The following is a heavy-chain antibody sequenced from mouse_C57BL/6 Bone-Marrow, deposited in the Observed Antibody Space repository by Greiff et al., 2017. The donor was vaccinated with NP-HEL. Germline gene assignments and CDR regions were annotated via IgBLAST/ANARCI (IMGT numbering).Heavy chain of an antibody. Sequence: VQLQQSGPELVKPGASVKISCKASGYTFTDYYMNWVKQSHGKSLEWIGDINPNNGGTSYKQKFKGKATLTVDKSSSTAYMELSSLTSEVSACYYCARSYGSSYATDYWGQGTTLTVSS. D-gene: IGHD1-1*01. CDR3: ARSYGSSYATDY. J-gene: IGHJ2*01. CDR2: INPNNGGT. CDR1: GYTFTDYY. V-gene: IGHV1-26*01.